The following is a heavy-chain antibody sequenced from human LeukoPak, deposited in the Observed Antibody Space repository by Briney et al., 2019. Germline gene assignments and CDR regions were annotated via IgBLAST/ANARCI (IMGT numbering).Heavy chain of an antibody. CDR1: GYIFTSYW. J-gene: IGHJ4*02. CDR2: IYPGDSDT. Sequence: GESLKISCKGSGYIFTSYWIGWVRQMPGKGLEWMGIIYPGDSDTRYSPSFQGQVTISADKSISTAYLQWSSLKASDTAMYYCARHMVFEEGDYGDDYWGQGTLVTVSS. CDR3: ARHMVFEEGDYGDDY. V-gene: IGHV5-51*01. D-gene: IGHD4-17*01.